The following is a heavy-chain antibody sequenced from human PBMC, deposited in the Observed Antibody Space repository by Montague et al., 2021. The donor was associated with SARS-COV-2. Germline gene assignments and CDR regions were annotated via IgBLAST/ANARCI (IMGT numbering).Heavy chain of an antibody. Sequence: TLSLTCSVSGSSIFSGAYYWGWIRQSPGKGLEWIGYIYYTGTTYYNPFLKSRPSMSVDTSKDQFSLKLSSVTAADTAIYYCARTYYNFLTGYYRWYFDLWGRGTLVSVSS. J-gene: IGHJ2*01. CDR1: GSSIFSGAYY. V-gene: IGHV4-31*03. CDR3: ARTYYNFLTGYYRWYFDL. CDR2: IYYTGTT. D-gene: IGHD3-9*01.